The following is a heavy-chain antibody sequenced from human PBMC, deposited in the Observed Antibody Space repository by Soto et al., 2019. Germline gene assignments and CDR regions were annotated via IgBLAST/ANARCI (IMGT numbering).Heavy chain of an antibody. D-gene: IGHD2-21*02. V-gene: IGHV2-5*02. CDR3: VQSRCGGDCLQSYSSHSYYGLDV. CDR2: IYWDDDK. Sequence: QITLKESGPTLVKPTQTLTLTCTFSGFSLSTIGVGVGWIRQPPGKALEWLALIYWDDDKRYSPSLKSRLTVTXDTSXNXLVLTMPNMDPVDTATYYCVQSRCGGDCLQSYSSHSYYGLDVWGQGTTVTVSS. CDR1: GFSLSTIGVG. J-gene: IGHJ6*02.